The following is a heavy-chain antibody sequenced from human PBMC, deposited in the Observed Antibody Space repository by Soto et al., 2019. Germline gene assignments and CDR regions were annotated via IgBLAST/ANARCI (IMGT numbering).Heavy chain of an antibody. CDR2: IYPGDSDT. Sequence: PGESLKISCKGSGYSFTSYWIGWVRQMPGKGLEWMGIIYPGDSDTRYSPSFQGQVTISADKSISTAYLQWSSLKASDTAMYYCARHKSRGYSGYVAMKYYYYGMDVWGQGTTVTVSS. D-gene: IGHD5-12*01. J-gene: IGHJ6*02. V-gene: IGHV5-51*01. CDR1: GYSFTSYW. CDR3: ARHKSRGYSGYVAMKYYYYGMDV.